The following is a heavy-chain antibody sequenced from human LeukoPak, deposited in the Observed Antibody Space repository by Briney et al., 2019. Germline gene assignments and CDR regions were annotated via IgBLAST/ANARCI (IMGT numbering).Heavy chain of an antibody. CDR1: GGSISSGSYY. Sequence: SETLSLTCTVSGGSISSGSYYWSWIRQPAGKGLEWIGRIYTSGSTNYNPSLKSRVTISVDTSKNQFSLKLSSVTAADTAVYYCARDLSSTSHIDYWGQGTLVTVSS. CDR2: IYTSGST. J-gene: IGHJ4*02. D-gene: IGHD2-2*01. V-gene: IGHV4-61*02. CDR3: ARDLSSTSHIDY.